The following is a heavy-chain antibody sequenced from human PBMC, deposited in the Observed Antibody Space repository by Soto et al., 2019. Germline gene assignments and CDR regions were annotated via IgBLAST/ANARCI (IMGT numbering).Heavy chain of an antibody. CDR2: IYNSGTT. V-gene: IGHV4-61*01. CDR3: ARGFREFLQWYWSITWLDP. J-gene: IGHJ5*02. CDR1: GDSVSSDNYY. Sequence: KTSETLSLTCTVSGDSVSSDNYYWTWIRQPPGKGLEWIGYIYNSGTTNYNPSLKGRVTISVDTSKNQFSLNLTSLTAADTAVYYCARGFREFLQWYWSITWLDPWGQGTPVTVSS. D-gene: IGHD3-3*01.